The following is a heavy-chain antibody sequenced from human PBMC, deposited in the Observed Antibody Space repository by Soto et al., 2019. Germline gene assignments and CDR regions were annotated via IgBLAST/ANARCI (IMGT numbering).Heavy chain of an antibody. V-gene: IGHV4-59*01. D-gene: IGHD2-8*01. CDR2: IFHSGST. J-gene: IGHJ4*02. CDR3: ARGQNGRPHFGY. CDR1: GASISSYY. Sequence: QVQLQESGPGLVKPSETLSLTCTVSGASISSYYWSWIRQPPGKGLEWVGFIFHSGSTNCNPSLKRRVTFSVDTSKNQSSMKLTAVTAADTAVYYCARGQNGRPHFGYWCRGILITVSS.